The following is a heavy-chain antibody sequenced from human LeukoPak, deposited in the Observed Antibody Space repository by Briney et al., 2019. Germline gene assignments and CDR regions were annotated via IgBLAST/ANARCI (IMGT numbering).Heavy chain of an antibody. D-gene: IGHD6-19*01. V-gene: IGHV1-69*13. CDR3: ARVISSGWYAYFDY. CDR1: GGTFSSYA. J-gene: IGHJ4*02. CDR2: IIPIFGTA. Sequence: SVTVSCTASGGTFSSYAISWVRQAPGQGLEWMGGIIPIFGTANYAQKFQGRVTITADESTSTAYMELSSLRSEDTAVYYCARVISSGWYAYFDYWGQGTLVTVS.